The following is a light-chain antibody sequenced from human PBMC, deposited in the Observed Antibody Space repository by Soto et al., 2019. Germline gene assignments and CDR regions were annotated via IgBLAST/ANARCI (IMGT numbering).Light chain of an antibody. CDR2: AAS. CDR3: QQVKNYPLT. CDR1: QGISSY. J-gene: IGKJ4*01. Sequence: DIQLTQSPSFLSASVGDRVTITCRASQGISSYVDWYQQKPGKAPKVLIYAASTLKSGVPSRFSGSGSGTEFTLTISSLQPEDFATYHCQQVKNYPLTFGGGTRVEIK. V-gene: IGKV1-9*01.